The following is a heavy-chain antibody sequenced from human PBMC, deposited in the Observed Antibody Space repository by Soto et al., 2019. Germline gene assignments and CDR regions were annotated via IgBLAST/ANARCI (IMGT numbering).Heavy chain of an antibody. J-gene: IGHJ6*02. V-gene: IGHV3-23*01. CDR3: AKGPTYYYYSSPPGMDV. D-gene: IGHD3-22*01. CDR1: GFTFSSYA. CDR2: ISVSGGST. Sequence: PGGSLTLSCAASGFTFSSYAMGWVRQAPGKGLEWVSAISVSGGSTYYADSVKGRLTISRDNSKNTLYLQMNSLRAEDTAVYYCAKGPTYYYYSSPPGMDVWGQGTTVTVSS.